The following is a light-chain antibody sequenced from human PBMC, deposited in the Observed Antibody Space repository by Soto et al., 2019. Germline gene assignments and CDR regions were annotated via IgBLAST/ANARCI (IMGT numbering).Light chain of an antibody. Sequence: QSVLTQPPSVSVAPGQRVTISCTGSSSNIGAGYDVHWYQQLPGTAPKLLIYGNSNRPSGVPDRFSGSKSGTSASLAITGLQAEDEADYYCQSYDSSLSAGVFGTGTKLTVL. V-gene: IGLV1-40*01. CDR1: SSNIGAGYD. CDR3: QSYDSSLSAGV. CDR2: GNS. J-gene: IGLJ1*01.